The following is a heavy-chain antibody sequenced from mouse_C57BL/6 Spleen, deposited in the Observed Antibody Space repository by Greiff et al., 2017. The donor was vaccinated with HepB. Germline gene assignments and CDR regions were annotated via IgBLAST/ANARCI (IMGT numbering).Heavy chain of an antibody. CDR1: GFTFSSYA. CDR3: ARADYDGAMDY. D-gene: IGHD2-4*01. V-gene: IGHV5-4*03. CDR2: ISDGGSYT. J-gene: IGHJ4*01. Sequence: EVKLMESGGGLVKPGGSLKLSCAASGFTFSSYAMSWVRQTPEKRLEWVATISDGGSYTYYPDNVKGRFTISRDNAKNNLYLQMSHLKSEDTAMYYCARADYDGAMDYWGQGTSVTVSS.